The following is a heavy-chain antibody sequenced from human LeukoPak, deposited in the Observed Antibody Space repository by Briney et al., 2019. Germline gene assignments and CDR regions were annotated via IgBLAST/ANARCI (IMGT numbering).Heavy chain of an antibody. D-gene: IGHD6-19*01. V-gene: IGHV3-30*19. CDR1: GFSFSNYV. J-gene: IGHJ4*02. Sequence: GGSLRLSCAASGFSFSNYVMHWVRQAPGKGLEWVAVISYDGSNKYYADSVKGRFTISRDNSKNTLYLQMNSLRAEDTAVYYCARVGSSGWYLFDYWGQGTLVTVSS. CDR3: ARVGSSGWYLFDY. CDR2: ISYDGSNK.